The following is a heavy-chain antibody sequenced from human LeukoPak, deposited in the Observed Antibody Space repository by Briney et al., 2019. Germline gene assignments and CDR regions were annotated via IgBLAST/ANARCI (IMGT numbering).Heavy chain of an antibody. J-gene: IGHJ4*02. CDR3: ARDVGGYCSSTSCYPGFDY. CDR1: GFGFSSYG. CDR2: ISYDGSNK. D-gene: IGHD2-2*01. Sequence: GGSLRLSCAAPGFGFSSYGMHWVRQAPGKGLEWVAVISYDGSNKYYADSVKGRFTISRDNSKNTLYLQMNSLRAEDTAVYYCARDVGGYCSSTSCYPGFDYWGQGTLVTVSS. V-gene: IGHV3-30*19.